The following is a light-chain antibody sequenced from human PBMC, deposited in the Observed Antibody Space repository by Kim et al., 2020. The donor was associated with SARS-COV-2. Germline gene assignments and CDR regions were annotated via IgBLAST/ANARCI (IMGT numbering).Light chain of an antibody. CDR3: QQRSNWPALT. CDR1: KRVSGY. J-gene: IGKJ4*01. Sequence: WLPGERANRSGRDRKRVSGYLAWYQQKPGQAPRLRIHDASNRATGIPARFSGSGSGTDFTLTISSLEPEDFAVYYCQQRSNWPALTFGGGTKVEI. V-gene: IGKV3-11*01. CDR2: DAS.